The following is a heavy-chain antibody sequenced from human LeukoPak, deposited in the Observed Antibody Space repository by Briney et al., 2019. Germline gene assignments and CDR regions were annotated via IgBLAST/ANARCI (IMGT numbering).Heavy chain of an antibody. CDR2: ISGSGGRT. J-gene: IGHJ4*02. CDR3: AKDRPGYYDSSGYYSFFDY. V-gene: IGHV3-23*01. D-gene: IGHD3-22*01. Sequence: GGSLRLSCAASGFTFSTYGMTWVRQAPGKGLEWVSGISGSGGRTFYADSVEGRFTISRDNSKNTLYLQMNSPRAEDTAEYFCAKDRPGYYDSSGYYSFFDYWGQGTLVTVSS. CDR1: GFTFSTYG.